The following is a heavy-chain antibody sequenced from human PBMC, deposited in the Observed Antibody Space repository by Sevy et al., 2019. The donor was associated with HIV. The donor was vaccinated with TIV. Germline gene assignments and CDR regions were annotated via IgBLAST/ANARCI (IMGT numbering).Heavy chain of an antibody. J-gene: IGHJ6*03. CDR2: IYYSGST. CDR3: ARVPSYITHDYYYYYYYMDV. Sequence: SETLSLTCTVSGGSISSYYWSWIRQPPGKGLEWIGYIYYSGSTNYNPSLKSRVTISVDTSKNQFSLMLSSVTAADTAVYYCARVPSYITHDYYYYYYYMDVWGKGTTVTVSS. V-gene: IGHV4-59*01. CDR1: GGSISSYY. D-gene: IGHD3-3*01.